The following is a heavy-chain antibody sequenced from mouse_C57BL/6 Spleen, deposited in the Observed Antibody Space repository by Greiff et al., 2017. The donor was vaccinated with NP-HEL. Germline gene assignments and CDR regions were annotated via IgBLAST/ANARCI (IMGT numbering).Heavy chain of an antibody. Sequence: QVQLQQSGAELVKPGASVKLSCKASGYTFTSYWMHWVKQRPGRGLEWIGRIDPNSGGTKSNEKFKSKATLTVYTSSRPASIQLISLTSVDSAFFYCARNYYGSSYLWFDYWGQGTLVTVSA. D-gene: IGHD1-1*01. CDR3: ARNYYGSSYLWFDY. CDR2: IDPNSGGT. V-gene: IGHV1-72*01. J-gene: IGHJ3*01. CDR1: GYTFTSYW.